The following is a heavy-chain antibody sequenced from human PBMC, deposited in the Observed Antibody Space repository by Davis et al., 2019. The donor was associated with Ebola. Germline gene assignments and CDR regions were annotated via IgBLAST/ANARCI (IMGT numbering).Heavy chain of an antibody. CDR3: ARLAAAGYYYYYGMDV. Sequence: GESLKISCKGSGYIFTSYWIGWVRQMPGKGLEWMGIIYPGDSDTRYSPSFQGQVTISADKSISTAYLQWSSLKASDTAMYYCARLAAAGYYYYYGMDVWGQGTTVTVSS. CDR2: IYPGDSDT. J-gene: IGHJ6*02. D-gene: IGHD6-13*01. CDR1: GYIFTSYW. V-gene: IGHV5-51*01.